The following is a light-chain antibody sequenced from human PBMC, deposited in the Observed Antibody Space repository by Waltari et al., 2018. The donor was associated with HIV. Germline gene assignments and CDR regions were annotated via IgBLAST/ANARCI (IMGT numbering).Light chain of an antibody. CDR1: QSISSY. J-gene: IGKJ2*01. Sequence: DIQMTQSPSSLPASVGDRVTITCRASQSISSYLNWYQQKPWKAPKLLIYAASSLQSGVPSRFSGSGSGTDFTLTISSLQPEDFATYYCQQSYSTPDTFGQGTKLEIK. CDR3: QQSYSTPDT. CDR2: AAS. V-gene: IGKV1-39*01.